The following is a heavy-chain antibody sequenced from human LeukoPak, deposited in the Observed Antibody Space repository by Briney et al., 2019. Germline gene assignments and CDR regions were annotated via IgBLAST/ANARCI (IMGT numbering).Heavy chain of an antibody. CDR3: ARGSIAAADGGPRTDY. Sequence: SETLSLTCAVYGGSFSGYYWSWIRQPPGKGLEWIGEINHSGSPNYNPSLKSRVTISVDTSKNQFSLKLSSVTAADTAVYYCARGSIAAADGGPRTDYWGQGTLVTVSS. V-gene: IGHV4-34*01. CDR2: INHSGSP. J-gene: IGHJ4*02. D-gene: IGHD6-13*01. CDR1: GGSFSGYY.